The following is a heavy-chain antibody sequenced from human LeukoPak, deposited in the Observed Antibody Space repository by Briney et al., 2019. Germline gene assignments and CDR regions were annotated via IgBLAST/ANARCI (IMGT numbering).Heavy chain of an antibody. V-gene: IGHV1-46*01. CDR1: GYTFTSYY. J-gene: IGHJ4*02. D-gene: IGHD4-11*01. CDR2: INPSGGST. CDR3: ALLTSTVTSPFDY. Sequence: ASVKVSCKASGYTFTSYYMHWVRQAPGQGLEWMGIINPSGGSTSYAQKFQGRVTMTRDTSTSTVYMELNSLRSEDTAVYYCALLTSTVTSPFDYWGQGTLVTVSS.